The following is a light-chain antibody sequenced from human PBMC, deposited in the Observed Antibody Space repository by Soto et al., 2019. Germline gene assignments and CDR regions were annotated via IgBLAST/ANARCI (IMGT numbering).Light chain of an antibody. CDR3: QQRNHWPPLT. V-gene: IGKV3-15*01. CDR1: QSVGRN. J-gene: IGKJ4*01. Sequence: EIVMTQSPATLSVSPGERATLSCRASQSVGRNLAWYQQKPGQAPRLLIYGASTRATGIPARFSGSGSGTEFTLTISSLQSEDFALYSCQQRNHWPPLTFGGGTKVEIK. CDR2: GAS.